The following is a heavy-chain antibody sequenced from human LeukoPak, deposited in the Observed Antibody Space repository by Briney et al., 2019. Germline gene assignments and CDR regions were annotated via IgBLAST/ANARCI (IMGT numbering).Heavy chain of an antibody. CDR3: ARGLENWNIYVFDY. J-gene: IGHJ4*02. CDR1: SGSISTSNYY. CDR2: IFYSGST. Sequence: SETLSLTCTVSSGSISTSNYYWGWVRLPPGKALEWIGNIFYSGSTYYSPSLKSRVTISLDTSKNHFSLRLSSVTAADTAVYYCARGLENWNIYVFDYWGQGTLVTVSS. D-gene: IGHD1/OR15-1a*01. V-gene: IGHV4-39*02.